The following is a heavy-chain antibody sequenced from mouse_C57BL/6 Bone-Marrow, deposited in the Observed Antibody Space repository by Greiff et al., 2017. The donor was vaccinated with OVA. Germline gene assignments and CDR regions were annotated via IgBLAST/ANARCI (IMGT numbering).Heavy chain of an antibody. Sequence: EVHLVESGGGLVKPGGSLKLSCAASGFTFSSYAMSWVRQTPEKRLEWVATISDGGSYTYYPDNVKGRFPISRDNAKNNLYLQMSHLKSEDTAMYYCARDSWDVWFAYWGQGTLVTVSA. CDR1: GFTFSSYA. V-gene: IGHV5-4*01. D-gene: IGHD4-1*01. CDR2: ISDGGSYT. J-gene: IGHJ3*01. CDR3: ARDSWDVWFAY.